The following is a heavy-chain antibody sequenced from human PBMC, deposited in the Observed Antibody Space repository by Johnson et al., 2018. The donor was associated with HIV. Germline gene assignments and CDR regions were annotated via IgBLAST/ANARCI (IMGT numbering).Heavy chain of an antibody. J-gene: IGHJ3*02. CDR3: AKDFWPVGARGAFDI. CDR2: ITYDGTNK. CDR1: GFTFSNYA. V-gene: IGHV3-30*18. Sequence: QVQLVESGGGVVQPGGSLRLSYTASGFTFSNYAIHWVRQAPGKGLEWVAGITYDGTNKYYADSVKGRFTISRDNSKNTLYLQMNSLRAEDTAVYYCAKDFWPVGARGAFDIWGQGTMVTVSS. D-gene: IGHD1-26*01.